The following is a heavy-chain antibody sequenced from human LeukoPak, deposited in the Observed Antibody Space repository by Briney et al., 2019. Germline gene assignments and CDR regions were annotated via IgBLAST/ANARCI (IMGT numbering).Heavy chain of an antibody. CDR1: GGSISSSSYY. Sequence: PSETLSLTCTVSGGSISSSSYYWGWIRQPAGKGLEWIGRIYTSGSTNYNPSLKSRVTMSVDTSKNQFSLKLSSVTAADTAVYYCARVSSGYFFDYWGQGTLVTVSS. V-gene: IGHV4-61*02. D-gene: IGHD3-22*01. CDR2: IYTSGST. J-gene: IGHJ4*02. CDR3: ARVSSGYFFDY.